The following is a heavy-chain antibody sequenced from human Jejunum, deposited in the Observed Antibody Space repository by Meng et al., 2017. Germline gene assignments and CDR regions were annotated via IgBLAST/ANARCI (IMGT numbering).Heavy chain of an antibody. CDR3: VRDAVGY. CDR1: GFTFSDYW. CDR2: IKGDGSAN. V-gene: IGHV3-7*01. Sequence: GESLKISCAASGFTFSDYWMSWVRQAPGKGLEWVANIKGDGSANNYVDSVKGRFTISRDNAKNSLYLQMNNLRAEDAAVYYCVRDAVGYWGQGTRVTGAS. J-gene: IGHJ4*02.